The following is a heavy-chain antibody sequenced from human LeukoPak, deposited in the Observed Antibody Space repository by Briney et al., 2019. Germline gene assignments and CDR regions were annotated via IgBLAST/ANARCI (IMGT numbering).Heavy chain of an antibody. J-gene: IGHJ4*02. CDR1: GGTFSSYA. V-gene: IGHV1-69*04. CDR3: ARDAGYSSSWTDY. CDR2: IIPILGIA. Sequence: ASVKVSCKASGGTFSSYAISWVRQAPGQGLEWMGRIIPILGIANYAQKFQGRVTITADKSTSTAYMELSSLRSEDTAVYYCARDAGYSSSWTDYWGQGTLVTVSP. D-gene: IGHD6-13*01.